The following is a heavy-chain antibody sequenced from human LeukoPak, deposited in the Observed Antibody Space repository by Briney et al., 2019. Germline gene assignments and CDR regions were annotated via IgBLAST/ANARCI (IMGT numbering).Heavy chain of an antibody. CDR2: IIPIFGTA. V-gene: IGHV1-69*13. CDR1: GGTFSSYA. D-gene: IGHD3-9*01. CDR3: ARAERVLRYFDWLPHFDY. J-gene: IGHJ4*01. Sequence: GASVKVSCKASGGTFSSYAISWVRQAPGQGLEWMGGIIPIFGTANYAQKFQGRVTITADESTSTVYMELSSLRSEDTAVYYCARAERVLRYFDWLPHFDYWGQGTLVTVSS.